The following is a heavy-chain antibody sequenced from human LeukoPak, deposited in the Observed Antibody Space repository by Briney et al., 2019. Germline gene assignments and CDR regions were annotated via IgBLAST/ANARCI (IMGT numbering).Heavy chain of an antibody. CDR1: GFTFSSYS. V-gene: IGHV3-21*04. D-gene: IGHD5-18*01. CDR2: ISSSSSYI. Sequence: GGSLRLSCAASGFTFSSYSMNWVRQAPGKGLEWVSSISSSSSYIYYADSVKGRFTIYRDNAKNSMYLQMNSLRAEDTAVYYCALDRGYSSGTRAWGQGTLVTVSS. CDR3: ALDRGYSSGTRA. J-gene: IGHJ5*02.